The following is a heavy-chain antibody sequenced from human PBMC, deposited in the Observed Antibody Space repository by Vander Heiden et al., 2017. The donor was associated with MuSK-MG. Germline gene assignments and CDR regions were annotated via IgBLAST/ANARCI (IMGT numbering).Heavy chain of an antibody. CDR1: GGPISGRSSY. Sequence: QLQLQESGPGLVKPSETLSLICTVSGGPISGRSSYWGWIRKPPGKVLEWIGSMFYSGSTYYNPSLKSRVTVSVDTSKSQLSLKMSSVTAADTAVYYCARHVGQDRYYYYYGMDVWGQGTTVTVSS. J-gene: IGHJ6*02. CDR2: MFYSGST. D-gene: IGHD1-26*01. V-gene: IGHV4-39*01. CDR3: ARHVGQDRYYYYYGMDV.